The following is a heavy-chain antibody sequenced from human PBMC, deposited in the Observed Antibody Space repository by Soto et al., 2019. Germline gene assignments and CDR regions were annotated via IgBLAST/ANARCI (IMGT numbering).Heavy chain of an antibody. CDR2: IYHTGIA. Sequence: QVQLQESGPGLVKPSETLSLTCTVSGDSVSSGNSYWSWVRQPPGKGLEWIAYIYHTGIAFYNPSVKSRVTLSVDTSKNQFSLQLNAVTTADTAIYYCARRSGDYYFDNWGQGTLVTVSS. CDR3: ARRSGDYYFDN. J-gene: IGHJ4*02. V-gene: IGHV4-61*01. CDR1: GDSVSSGNSY. D-gene: IGHD1-26*01.